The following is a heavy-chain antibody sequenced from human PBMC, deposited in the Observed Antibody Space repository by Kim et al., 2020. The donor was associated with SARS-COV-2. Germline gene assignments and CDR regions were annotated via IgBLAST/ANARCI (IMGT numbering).Heavy chain of an antibody. Sequence: GGSLRLSCAASGFTFSDYYMSWIRQAPGKGLEWVSYISSSSSYTNYADSVKGRFTISRDNAKNSLYLQMNSLRAEDTAVYYCARDVGVAALTLGATDYWGQGTLVTVSS. V-gene: IGHV3-11*05. D-gene: IGHD6-6*01. CDR1: GFTFSDYY. J-gene: IGHJ4*02. CDR3: ARDVGVAALTLGATDY. CDR2: ISSSSSYT.